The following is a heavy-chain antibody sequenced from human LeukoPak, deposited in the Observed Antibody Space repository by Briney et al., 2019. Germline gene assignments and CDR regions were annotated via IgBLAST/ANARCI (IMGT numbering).Heavy chain of an antibody. J-gene: IGHJ4*02. V-gene: IGHV4-61*02. CDR1: GGSISSGSYY. CDR3: ARGAYRYLIDY. CDR2: IYTSGST. Sequence: KPSQTLSLTCTVSGGSISSGSYYWSWIRQPGGKGLEWIGRIYTSGSTNYNPSLKSRVTISVDTSKNQFSLKLSSVTAADTAVYYCARGAYRYLIDYWGQGTLVTVSS. D-gene: IGHD5-18*01.